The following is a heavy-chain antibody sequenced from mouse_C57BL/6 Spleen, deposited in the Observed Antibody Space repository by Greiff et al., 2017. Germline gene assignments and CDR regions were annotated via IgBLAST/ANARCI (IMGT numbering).Heavy chain of an antibody. CDR2: IWSGGST. V-gene: IGHV2-4*01. J-gene: IGHJ4*01. CDR1: GFSLTSYG. CDR3: AKNFCSSYAMDY. D-gene: IGHD1-1*01. Sequence: VQLVESGPGLVQPSQSLSITCTVSGFSLTSYGVHWVRQPPGKGLEWLGVIWSGGSTDYNAAFISRLSISKDNSNSQVFFKMNSLHADDTAIYYCAKNFCSSYAMDYWGQGTLVTVSS.